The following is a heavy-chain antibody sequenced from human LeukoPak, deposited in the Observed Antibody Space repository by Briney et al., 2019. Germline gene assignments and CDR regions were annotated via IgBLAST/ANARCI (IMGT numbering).Heavy chain of an antibody. CDR1: GYTFTSYG. J-gene: IGHJ4*02. CDR3: ARDPPGLTLGSPGDY. Sequence: ASVKVSCKASGYTFTSYGIAWVRQAPGQGLQWMGWISANNGDTSYSQKLQGRVTMTTDTSTNTAYMELRSLTSDDTAVYYCARDPPGLTLGSPGDYWGQGTLVIVSS. CDR2: ISANNGDT. D-gene: IGHD3-16*01. V-gene: IGHV1-18*01.